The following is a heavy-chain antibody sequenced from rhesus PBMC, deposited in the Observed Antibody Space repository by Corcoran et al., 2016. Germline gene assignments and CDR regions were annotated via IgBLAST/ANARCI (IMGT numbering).Heavy chain of an antibody. J-gene: IGHJ4*01. Sequence: DVQLVESGGGLVKPGGSLRLSCAASGFTFDDYALSWVRQAPGKVLDWVSRISWNSCTIYYADSVKGRFTISRDNAKNSLFLQMDRLRAEDTAVYYCTREGGIAAAGVDYWGQGVLVTVSS. CDR3: TREGGIAAAGVDY. CDR1: GFTFDDYA. CDR2: ISWNSCTI. V-gene: IGHV3-134*01. D-gene: IGHD6-25*01.